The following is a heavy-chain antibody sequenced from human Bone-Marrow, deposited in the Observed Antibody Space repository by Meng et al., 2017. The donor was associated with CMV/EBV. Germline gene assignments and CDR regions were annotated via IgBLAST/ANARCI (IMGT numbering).Heavy chain of an antibody. CDR1: GYTFTSYD. D-gene: IGHD3-3*01. J-gene: IGHJ6*02. CDR3: ARGVPYDFWSGYYTWGYYYYGMDV. Sequence: ASVKVSCKASGYTFTSYDINWVRQATGQGLEWMGWMNPNSGNTGYAQKFQGRVTITRNTSISTAYMELSSLRSEDTAVYYCARGVPYDFWSGYYTWGYYYYGMDVWGPRTTVTVYS. V-gene: IGHV1-8*03. CDR2: MNPNSGNT.